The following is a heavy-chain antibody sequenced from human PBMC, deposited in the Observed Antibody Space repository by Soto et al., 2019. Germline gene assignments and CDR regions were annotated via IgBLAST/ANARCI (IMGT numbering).Heavy chain of an antibody. CDR2: IWYDGSNK. CDR3: ARDGGSEGSVDY. Sequence: GGSLRLSCAASGFTFSSYGMHWVRQAPGKGLEWVAVIWYDGSNKYYADSVKGRFTISRDNSKNTLYLQMNSLRAEDTAVYYCARDGGSEGSVDYWGQGTLVTVSS. J-gene: IGHJ4*02. D-gene: IGHD3-16*01. CDR1: GFTFSSYG. V-gene: IGHV3-33*01.